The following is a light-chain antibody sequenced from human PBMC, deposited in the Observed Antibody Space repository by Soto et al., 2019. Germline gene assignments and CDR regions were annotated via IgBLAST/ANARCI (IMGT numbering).Light chain of an antibody. Sequence: EIVLTQSPVTLSVSPGERATLSCTASQSISSTSLAWYQQKPGQAPRLLISGASSRATGIPDRFSVSGSGTGFTLSISSLEPEDFAVYYCHYGNSPPWTFAQGTKVEIK. J-gene: IGKJ1*01. V-gene: IGKV3-20*01. CDR3: HYGNSPPWT. CDR2: GAS. CDR1: QSISSTS.